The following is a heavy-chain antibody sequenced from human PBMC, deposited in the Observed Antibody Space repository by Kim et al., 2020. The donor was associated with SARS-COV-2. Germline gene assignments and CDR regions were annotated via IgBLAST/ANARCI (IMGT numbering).Heavy chain of an antibody. CDR1: GFTFSSYA. CDR3: ARDGYSGYEGYFDY. D-gene: IGHD5-12*01. Sequence: GGSLRLSCAASGFTFSSYAMHWVRQAPGKGLEWVAVISYDGSNKYYADSVKGRFTISRDNSKNTLYLQMNSLRAEDTAVYYCARDGYSGYEGYFDYWGQGTLVTVSS. J-gene: IGHJ4*02. V-gene: IGHV3-30*04. CDR2: ISYDGSNK.